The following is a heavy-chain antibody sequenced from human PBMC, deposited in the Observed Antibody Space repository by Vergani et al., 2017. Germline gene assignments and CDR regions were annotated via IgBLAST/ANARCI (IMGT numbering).Heavy chain of an antibody. D-gene: IGHD3/OR15-3a*01. CDR2: VYPSGTT. V-gene: IGHV4-61*02. J-gene: IGHJ5*02. Sequence: VQLHESGPGLVKPSEPLSLIFSVSGIYMPNGSFYWTWMRQTAARRLGWMGRVYPSGTTKYNPSLNGRVTLFVDKSKNILSLRLNAVTDADTAVYYCARGETRTDWFDPWGQGTLVTVSS. CDR3: ARGETRTDWFDP. CDR1: GIYMPNGSFY.